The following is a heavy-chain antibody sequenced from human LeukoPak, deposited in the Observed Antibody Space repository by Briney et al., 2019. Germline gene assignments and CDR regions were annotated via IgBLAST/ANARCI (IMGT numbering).Heavy chain of an antibody. CDR3: ARDLIYRFHP. CDR1: GGSISSYY. D-gene: IGHD5/OR15-5a*01. J-gene: IGHJ5*02. Sequence: MSSETLSLTCTVSGGSISSYYWSWIRQPPGKGLEWIGYIYYSGSTNYNPSLKSRVTISVHTSKNQFSLKLSSVTAADTAVYYCARDLIYRFHPWGQGTLVTVSS. V-gene: IGHV4-59*01. CDR2: IYYSGST.